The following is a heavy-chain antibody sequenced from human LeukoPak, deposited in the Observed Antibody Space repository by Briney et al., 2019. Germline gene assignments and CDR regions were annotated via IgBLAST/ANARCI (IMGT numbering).Heavy chain of an antibody. CDR1: GGSFSGYY. D-gene: IGHD6-19*01. V-gene: IGHV4-34*01. Sequence: SSETLSLTCAVYGGSFSGYYWSWIRQPPGKGLEWIGEINRSGSTNYNPSLKSRVTISVDTSKNQFSLKLSSVTAADTAVYYCARGRAWYSSGWYEGMDFDYWGQGTLVTVSS. J-gene: IGHJ4*02. CDR2: INRSGST. CDR3: ARGRAWYSSGWYEGMDFDY.